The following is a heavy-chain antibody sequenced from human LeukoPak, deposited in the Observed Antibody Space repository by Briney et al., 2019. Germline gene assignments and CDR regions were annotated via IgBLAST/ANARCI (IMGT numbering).Heavy chain of an antibody. CDR2: ILYNGSNK. Sequence: GGSLRLSCAASGFTFSSSGMHWVRQAPGKGLEWVAVILYNGSNKYYADSVKGRFTISRDDSKNTLYLQMNSLRVEDTAVYYCARAGEYCSGGSCYRGYSWFDPWGQGTPVTVSS. CDR3: ARAGEYCSGGSCYRGYSWFDP. J-gene: IGHJ5*02. V-gene: IGHV3-33*01. D-gene: IGHD2-15*01. CDR1: GFTFSSSG.